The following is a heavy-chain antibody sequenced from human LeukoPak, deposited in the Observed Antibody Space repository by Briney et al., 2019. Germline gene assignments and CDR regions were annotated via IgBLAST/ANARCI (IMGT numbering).Heavy chain of an antibody. CDR1: GFTFNDYD. CDR3: VMTAGPPTDY. J-gene: IGHJ4*01. Sequence: PGGSLTLSCTGSGFTFNDYDMSWVRQAPGKGLEWLSFISAGGYPIYYADSVRGRFTISRDTAKNSLYLQMNSVRVEDTAVYYCVMTAGPPTDYWGQGALVTVSS. CDR2: ISAGGYPI. V-gene: IGHV3-11*04.